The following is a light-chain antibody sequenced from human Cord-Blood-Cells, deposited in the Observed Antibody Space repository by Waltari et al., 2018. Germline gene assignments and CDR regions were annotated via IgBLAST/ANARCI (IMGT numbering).Light chain of an antibody. Sequence: DIQLTQSPSFLSASVGDRVTITCRDSQGISSYLAWYQQKPGKAHKLLLYAASPLQSWVPSKVSGSGSGTEFTLTISSLQPEDFATYYCQQLNSYPLTFGGGTKVEIK. CDR3: QQLNSYPLT. CDR1: QGISSY. V-gene: IGKV1-9*01. J-gene: IGKJ4*01. CDR2: AAS.